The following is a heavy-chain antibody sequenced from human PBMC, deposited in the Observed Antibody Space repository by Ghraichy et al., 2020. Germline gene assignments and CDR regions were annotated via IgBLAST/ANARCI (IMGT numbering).Heavy chain of an antibody. CDR3: ADGGAYF. CDR2: IHYSGST. CDR1: GGSFSSYY. D-gene: IGHD4-23*01. J-gene: IGHJ4*02. V-gene: IGHV4-34*01. Sequence: SETLSLTCAVSGGSFSSYYRAWIRQSPGKGLEWIGEIHYSGSTNYSPSLKSRVTISVDTSKNQFSLNLSSVTAADAAVYYCADGGAYFWGQGTLVTVSS.